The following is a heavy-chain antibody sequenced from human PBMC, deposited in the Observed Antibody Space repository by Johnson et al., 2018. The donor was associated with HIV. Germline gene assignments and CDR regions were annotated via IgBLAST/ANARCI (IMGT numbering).Heavy chain of an antibody. D-gene: IGHD1-26*01. CDR3: AREFGPWWEPNAAFDI. V-gene: IGHV3-30*04. CDR2: ISYDGSNK. J-gene: IGHJ3*02. CDR1: GFTLSSYA. Sequence: QVQLVESGGGVVQPGRSLRLSCAASGFTLSSYAMHWVRQAPGKGLEWVAVISYDGSNKYYADSVKGRFTISRDNSKNTLDLQMNSLRAEDTAVYYCAREFGPWWEPNAAFDIWGQGTMVTVSS.